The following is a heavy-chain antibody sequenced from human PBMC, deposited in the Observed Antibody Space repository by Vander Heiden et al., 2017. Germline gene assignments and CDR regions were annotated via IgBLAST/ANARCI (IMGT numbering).Heavy chain of an antibody. V-gene: IGHV3-30-3*01. D-gene: IGHD6-19*01. J-gene: IGHJ5*02. CDR3: ARGRRLAGKGDWFDP. Sequence: QVQVVESGGGVVQPGRSLRLSCAASVFTFSGYSMHWVRQAPGKGLEWVALISYEGSNKNYADSVKGRFTISRDNSKNTLYLQMNSLRVEDTAVYYCARGRRLAGKGDWFDPWGQGTLVTVSS. CDR2: ISYEGSNK. CDR1: VFTFSGYS.